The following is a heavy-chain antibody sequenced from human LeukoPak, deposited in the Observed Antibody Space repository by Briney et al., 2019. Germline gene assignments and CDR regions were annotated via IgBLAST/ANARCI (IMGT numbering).Heavy chain of an antibody. CDR2: ISLDSGSI. J-gene: IGHJ5*02. V-gene: IGHV3-9*01. Sequence: LRRSAAASGFTFDAYGMDWVAQGPGKGWKGWSGISLDSGSIGYADPVKGRFTISRANANKSPYLPINSLRGEDTALSYCANGALNSKYGWFVPWGQGTLVTVSS. CDR1: GFTFDAYG. CDR3: ANGALNSKYGWFVP. D-gene: IGHD4-11*01.